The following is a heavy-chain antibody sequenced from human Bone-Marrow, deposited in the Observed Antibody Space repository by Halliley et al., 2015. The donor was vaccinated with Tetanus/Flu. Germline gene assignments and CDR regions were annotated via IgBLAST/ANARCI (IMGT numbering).Heavy chain of an antibody. CDR3: ARGNYYYGSGAHFDY. J-gene: IGHJ4*02. D-gene: IGHD3-10*01. Sequence: TLSLTCTVSGGSIKSGGFYLGWGPPHPGKGLEWIGFIYYSGSTYYNPSLKSLVTISVDTSKNRFSLKLTSVTAADTAVYYCARGNYYYGSGAHFDYWGQGTLVTVSS. CDR1: GGSIKSGGFY. CDR2: IYYSGST. V-gene: IGHV4-31*01.